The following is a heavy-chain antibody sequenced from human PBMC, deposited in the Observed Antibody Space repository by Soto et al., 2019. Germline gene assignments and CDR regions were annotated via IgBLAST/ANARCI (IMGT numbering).Heavy chain of an antibody. CDR2: ISGSGGST. CDR3: ATDADYDFWSGYPFDY. D-gene: IGHD3-3*01. J-gene: IGHJ4*02. V-gene: IGHV3-23*01. CDR1: GFTFSSYA. Sequence: SLRLSCAASGFTFSSYAMSWVRQAPGKGLEWVSAISGSGGSTYYADSVKGRFTISRDNSKNTLYLQMNSLRAEDTAVYYCATDADYDFWSGYPFDYWGQGTLVTVSS.